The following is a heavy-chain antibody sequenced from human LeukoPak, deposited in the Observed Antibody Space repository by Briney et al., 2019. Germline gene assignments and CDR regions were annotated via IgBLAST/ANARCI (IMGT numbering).Heavy chain of an antibody. Sequence: PGGSLRLSCAASGFPFSSYVMSWVRQAPGKGLEWVAAISGSGGSTYYADSVKGRFTISRDNSKNTLYLQMNGLRAEDTAVYYCAKDAGGGVYYFDYWGQGTLVTVSS. J-gene: IGHJ4*02. CDR3: AKDAGGGVYYFDY. CDR1: GFPFSSYV. V-gene: IGHV3-23*01. D-gene: IGHD2-8*02. CDR2: ISGSGGST.